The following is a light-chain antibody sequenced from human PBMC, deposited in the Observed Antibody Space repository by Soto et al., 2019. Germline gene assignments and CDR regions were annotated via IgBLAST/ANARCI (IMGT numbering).Light chain of an antibody. CDR2: GAS. J-gene: IGKJ4*01. V-gene: IGKV3-15*01. Sequence: EVVMTQSPATLSVSPGERATLSCRASQSVTSRLAWYQQKPGQAPRLLIYGASARATGIPARFSGSGSGTEFTLTINSLQSEDFAVYYCQQYNNWPLTFGGGTKVHIK. CDR1: QSVTSR. CDR3: QQYNNWPLT.